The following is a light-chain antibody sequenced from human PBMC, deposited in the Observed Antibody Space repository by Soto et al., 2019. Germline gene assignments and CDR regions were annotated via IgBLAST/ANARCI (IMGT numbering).Light chain of an antibody. Sequence: DIQMTQSPSTLSASVGDRVIITCRASQSISTWLAWYQQKPGKAPKLLIYDASSLESGVPSRFSGSGSGTEFTLTISSLQPDDFATYYCQQYNSYQWTFGQGTKVDIK. CDR3: QQYNSYQWT. CDR2: DAS. J-gene: IGKJ1*01. CDR1: QSISTW. V-gene: IGKV1-5*01.